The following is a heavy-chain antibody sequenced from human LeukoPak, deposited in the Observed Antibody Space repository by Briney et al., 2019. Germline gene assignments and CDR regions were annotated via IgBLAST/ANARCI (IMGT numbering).Heavy chain of an antibody. Sequence: SETLSLTCAVSGYSISSGYYWGWIRQPPGKGLEWIGSIYHSGSTYYNPSLKSRVTISVDTSKNQFSLKLSSVTAADTAVYYCARYGIAVAGSDYWGQGTLVTVSS. D-gene: IGHD6-19*01. J-gene: IGHJ4*02. V-gene: IGHV4-38-2*01. CDR1: GYSISSGYY. CDR3: ARYGIAVAGSDY. CDR2: IYHSGST.